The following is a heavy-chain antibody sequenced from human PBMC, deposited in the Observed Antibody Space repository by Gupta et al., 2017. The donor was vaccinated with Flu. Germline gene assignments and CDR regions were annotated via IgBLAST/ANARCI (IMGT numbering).Heavy chain of an antibody. CDR1: GFPFSSYA. CDR3: AKGGDSSWTFDY. V-gene: IGHV3-23*01. J-gene: IGHJ4*02. Sequence: EVQLLESGGGLVQPGGSLRLSCAASGFPFSSYAMSWVRQAPGKGLEWVSAISGSGGSTYYADSVKGRFTISRDNSKNTLYLQMNSLRAEDTVVYYCAKGGDSSWTFDYWGQGTLVTVSS. CDR2: ISGSGGST. D-gene: IGHD6-13*01.